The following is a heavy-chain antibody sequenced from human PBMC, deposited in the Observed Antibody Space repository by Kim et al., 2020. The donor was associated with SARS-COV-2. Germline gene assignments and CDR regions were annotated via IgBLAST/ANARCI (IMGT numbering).Heavy chain of an antibody. Sequence: SETLSLTCAVSGGSISSSNWWSWVRQPPGKGLEWIGEIYHSGSTNYNPSLKSRVTISVDKSKNQFSLKLSSVTAADTAVYYCARDLCMFRLARGGSCYYGMDVWGQGTTVTVSS. CDR1: GGSISSSNW. CDR3: ARDLCMFRLARGGSCYYGMDV. J-gene: IGHJ6*02. D-gene: IGHD2-15*01. V-gene: IGHV4-4*02. CDR2: IYHSGST.